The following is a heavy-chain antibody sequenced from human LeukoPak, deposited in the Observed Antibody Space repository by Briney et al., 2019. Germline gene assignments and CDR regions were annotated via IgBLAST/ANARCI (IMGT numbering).Heavy chain of an antibody. J-gene: IGHJ4*02. CDR1: GYSISSGYY. Sequence: PSETLPLTCAVSGYSISSGYYWGWIRQPPGKGLEWIGSIYHSGSTYYNPSLKSRVTISVDTSKNQFSLKLSSVTAADTAVYYCARHRITMVRGVMPYFDYWGQGTLVTVSS. CDR2: IYHSGST. CDR3: ARHRITMVRGVMPYFDY. V-gene: IGHV4-38-2*01. D-gene: IGHD3-10*01.